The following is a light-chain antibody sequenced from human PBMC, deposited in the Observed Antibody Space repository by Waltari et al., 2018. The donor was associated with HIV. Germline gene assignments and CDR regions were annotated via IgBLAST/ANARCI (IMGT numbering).Light chain of an antibody. J-gene: IGKJ4*01. V-gene: IGKV3-20*01. CDR1: QSVSSSY. CDR3: QQYGSSSLT. Sequence: EIVLTQSPGTLSLSPGERATLSCRASQSVSSSYLAWYQQKPGQAPRLLIHGASTRATGIPDRCSGSGSGTDFTLTISRLEPEDFAVYYCQQYGSSSLTFGGGTKVEIK. CDR2: GAS.